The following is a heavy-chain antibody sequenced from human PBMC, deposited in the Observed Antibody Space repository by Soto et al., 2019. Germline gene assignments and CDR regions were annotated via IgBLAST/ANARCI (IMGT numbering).Heavy chain of an antibody. CDR3: AREDYGGNPDY. J-gene: IGHJ4*02. D-gene: IGHD4-17*01. CDR1: GFTFSSYA. Sequence: QVQLVESGGGVVQPGRSLRLSCAASGFTFSSYAMHWVRQAPGKGLEWVAVISYDGSNKYYADSVKGRFTISRDNSKNTLYLQMNSLRAEDTAVYYCAREDYGGNPDYWGQGTLVTVSS. CDR2: ISYDGSNK. V-gene: IGHV3-30-3*01.